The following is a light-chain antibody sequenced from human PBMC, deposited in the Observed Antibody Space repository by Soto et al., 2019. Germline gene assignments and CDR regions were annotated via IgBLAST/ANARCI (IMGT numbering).Light chain of an antibody. CDR1: QSVSSN. J-gene: IGKJ4*01. CDR3: QEYYNWRRST. CDR2: GAS. Sequence: EIVMTQSPATLSVSPGXRATLSCRASQSVSSNLAWYQQKPGQAPRLLIYGASTRATGIPARFSGSGSGTEFTLTISSLQSEDFAVYYCQEYYNWRRSTFGGGTKVDIK. V-gene: IGKV3-15*01.